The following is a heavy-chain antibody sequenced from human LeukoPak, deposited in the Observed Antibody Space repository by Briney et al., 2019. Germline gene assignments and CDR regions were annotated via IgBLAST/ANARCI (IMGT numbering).Heavy chain of an antibody. CDR2: ISYDGNNK. D-gene: IGHD6-6*01. Sequence: GGSLRLSCAASGFTFSSYAMQWVRQAPGKGLEWVALISYDGNNKYYADSVKGRFTISRDNSKNTLYLQMNSLGAEDTAVYYCAKVQAGIAARSAYFDYWGQGTLVTISS. CDR1: GFTFSSYA. V-gene: IGHV3-30-3*01. CDR3: AKVQAGIAARSAYFDY. J-gene: IGHJ4*02.